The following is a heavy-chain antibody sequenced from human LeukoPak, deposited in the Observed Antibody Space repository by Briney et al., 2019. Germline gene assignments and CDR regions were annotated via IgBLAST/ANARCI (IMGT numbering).Heavy chain of an antibody. J-gene: IGHJ4*02. CDR2: ISSSGSTI. CDR1: GFTFSSFE. CDR3: AKVGLTVTTILDYFDY. D-gene: IGHD4-11*01. Sequence: GGSLRLSCAASGFTFSSFEMNWVRQAPGKGLEWVSYISSSGSTIYYADSLKGRFTISRDNSKNTLYLQMNSLRPEDTAVYYCAKVGLTVTTILDYFDYWGQGTLVTVSS. V-gene: IGHV3-48*03.